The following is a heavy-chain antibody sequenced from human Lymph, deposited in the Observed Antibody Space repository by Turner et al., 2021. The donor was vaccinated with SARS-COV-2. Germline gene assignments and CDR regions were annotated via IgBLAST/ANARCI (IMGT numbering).Heavy chain of an antibody. Sequence: QVQLVESGGGVVQPGRSLRLSCAASGFTFSSYGMHWVRQAPGKGLGWVAVISYDGSNKYYADSVKGRFTISRDNSKNTLYLQMNSLGAEDTAVYYCAKDGGGYFDYWGQGTLVTVSS. CDR2: ISYDGSNK. J-gene: IGHJ4*02. V-gene: IGHV3-30*18. CDR1: GFTFSSYG. CDR3: AKDGGGYFDY. D-gene: IGHD3-10*01.